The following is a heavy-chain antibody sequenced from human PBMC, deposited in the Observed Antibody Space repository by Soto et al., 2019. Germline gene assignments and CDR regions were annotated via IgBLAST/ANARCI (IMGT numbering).Heavy chain of an antibody. D-gene: IGHD3-10*01. J-gene: IGHJ4*02. Sequence: SETLSLTCSAPGGSMSEYFWSWIRQSPGKGLEWIGYIYYLGSTDHNPSLKSRVTISVDTSKRQFSLRLTSVTAADTAVYYCARDGYDGSGSPYPAYWGPGTQVTVSS. CDR3: ARDGYDGSGSPYPAY. CDR2: IYYLGST. V-gene: IGHV4-59*01. CDR1: GGSMSEYF.